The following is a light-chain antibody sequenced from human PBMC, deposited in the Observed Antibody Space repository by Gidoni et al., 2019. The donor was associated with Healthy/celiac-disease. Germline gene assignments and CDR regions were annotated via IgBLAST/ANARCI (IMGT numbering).Light chain of an antibody. CDR3: QQYWT. Sequence: GDRVTITCRASQSISSWLAWYQQKPGKAPKLLIYDASSLESGVPSRFSGSGSGTEFTLTISSLQPDDFATYYCQQYWTFGQGTKVEIK. J-gene: IGKJ1*01. CDR2: DAS. CDR1: QSISSW. V-gene: IGKV1-5*01.